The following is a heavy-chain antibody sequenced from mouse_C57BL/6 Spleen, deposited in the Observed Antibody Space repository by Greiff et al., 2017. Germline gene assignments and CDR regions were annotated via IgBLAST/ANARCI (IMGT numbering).Heavy chain of an antibody. CDR2: IYPGSGST. CDR1: GYTFTSYW. CDR3: ARTPDGYYDAMDY. J-gene: IGHJ4*01. Sequence: VQLQQSGAELVKPGASVKMSCKASGYTFTSYWITWVKQRPGQGLEWIGDIYPGSGSTNYNEKFKSKATLTVDTSSSTAYMQLSSLTSEDSAVYYCARTPDGYYDAMDYWGQGTSVTVSS. D-gene: IGHD2-3*01. V-gene: IGHV1-55*01.